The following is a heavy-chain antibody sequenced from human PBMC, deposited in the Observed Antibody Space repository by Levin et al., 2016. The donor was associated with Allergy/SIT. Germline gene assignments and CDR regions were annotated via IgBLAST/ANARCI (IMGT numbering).Heavy chain of an antibody. V-gene: IGHV4-34*01. J-gene: IGHJ4*02. CDR1: GGSFSGYY. CDR3: ARDSRVGYCSGGRCYSYTSFDY. D-gene: IGHD2-15*01. Sequence: SETLSLTCAVYGGSFSGYYWSWIRQPPGKGLEWIGEINHSGSTNYNPSLKSRVTISVDTSKNQFSLKLSSVTAADTAVYYCARDSRVGYCSGGRCYSYTSFDYWGQGTLVTVSS. CDR2: INHSGST.